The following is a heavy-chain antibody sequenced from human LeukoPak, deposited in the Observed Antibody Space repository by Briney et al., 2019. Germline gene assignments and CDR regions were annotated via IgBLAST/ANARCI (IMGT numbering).Heavy chain of an antibody. Sequence: GGSLRLSCATSGFTFSTYGMHWVRQAPGKGLEWVSYISGSSTSIYHADSVKGRFTISRDNAKNSLYLQMNSLRAEDTAVYYCARDVGYRSWFDPWGQGTLVIVSS. CDR2: ISGSSTSI. V-gene: IGHV3-48*01. CDR3: ARDVGYRSWFDP. CDR1: GFTFSTYG. J-gene: IGHJ5*02. D-gene: IGHD5-18*01.